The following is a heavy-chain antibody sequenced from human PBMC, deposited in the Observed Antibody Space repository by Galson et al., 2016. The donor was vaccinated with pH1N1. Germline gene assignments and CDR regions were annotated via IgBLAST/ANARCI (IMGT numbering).Heavy chain of an antibody. J-gene: IGHJ6*03. CDR3: ARDYRGSSGRKYYYYTDV. V-gene: IGHV3-23*01. Sequence: SLRLSCAAFGFTFSNHGMTWVRQAPGKGLDWVSTISGSGAYTYYTGSVRGRFTLSRDNSKNTLYLQMNSLRAEDTAAYYCARDYRGSSGRKYYYYTDVWGKGTTVTVSS. CDR1: GFTFSNHG. D-gene: IGHD6-19*01. CDR2: ISGSGAYT.